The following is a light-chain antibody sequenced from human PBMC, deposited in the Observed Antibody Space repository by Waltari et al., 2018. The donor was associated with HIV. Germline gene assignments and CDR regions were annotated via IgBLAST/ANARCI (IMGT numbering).Light chain of an antibody. CDR3: AAWDDSLNGV. CDR1: SSNIGSNT. J-gene: IGLJ2*01. Sequence: QSVLTQPPSASGTPGQRVTLSCSGRSSNIGSNTVNWYQPLPGTAPKLLISSDNQRPSGVPDRFSGSKSGTSASLAISGLQSEDEADYYCAAWDDSLNGVFGGGTKLTVL. CDR2: SDN. V-gene: IGLV1-44*01.